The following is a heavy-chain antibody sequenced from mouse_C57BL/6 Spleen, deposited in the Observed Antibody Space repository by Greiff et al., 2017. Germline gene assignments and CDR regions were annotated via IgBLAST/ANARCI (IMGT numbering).Heavy chain of an antibody. CDR2: ISSGSSTI. V-gene: IGHV5-17*01. D-gene: IGHD2-4*01. CDR3: ARPLYDSFYAMYY. J-gene: IGHJ4*01. CDR1: GFTFSDYG. Sequence: EVQLVESGGGLVKPGGSLKLSCAASGFTFSDYGMHWVRQAPEKGLEWVAYISSGSSTIYYTDTVKGRFTISRDNAKNTLFLQMTSLRSEDTAMYYCARPLYDSFYAMYYWGQGTSVTVSS.